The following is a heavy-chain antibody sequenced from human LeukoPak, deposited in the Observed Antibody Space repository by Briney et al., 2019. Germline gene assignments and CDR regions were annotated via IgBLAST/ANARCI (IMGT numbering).Heavy chain of an antibody. CDR1: GYTFTGYY. Sequence: ALVKVSCKASGYTFTGYYMHWVRQAPGQGLEWMGWISAYNGNTNYAQKLQGRVTMTTDTSTSTAYMELRSLRSDGTAVYYCARAGTVTTFGYWGQGTLVTVSS. V-gene: IGHV1-18*04. D-gene: IGHD4-11*01. CDR2: ISAYNGNT. CDR3: ARAGTVTTFGY. J-gene: IGHJ4*02.